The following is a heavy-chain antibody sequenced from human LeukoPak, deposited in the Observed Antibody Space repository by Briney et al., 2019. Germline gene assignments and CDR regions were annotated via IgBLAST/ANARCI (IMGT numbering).Heavy chain of an antibody. CDR2: IYHSGST. V-gene: IGHV4-38-2*02. CDR1: GYSINSGYY. CDR3: ARGASSVNRVHAFDI. D-gene: IGHD5/OR15-5a*01. J-gene: IGHJ3*02. Sequence: SETLSLTCCVSGYSINSGYYWGWIRPPPGKGLEWIGTIYHSGSTYCNPSLKSRVTISIDTSKNQFSLKLSSVTAADTAVYYCARGASSVNRVHAFDIWGQGTMVTVSS.